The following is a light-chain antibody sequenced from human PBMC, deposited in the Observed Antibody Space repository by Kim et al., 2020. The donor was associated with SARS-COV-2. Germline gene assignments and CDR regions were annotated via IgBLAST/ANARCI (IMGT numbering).Light chain of an antibody. J-gene: IGLJ3*02. Sequence: GQTVKITGHGDSLKTSYATWYQQKPGQAPVLVLYGKDNRPSGIPDRFSGASSSNTGSLTITGAQAEDEADYYCSSRDTTNSHVVFGGGTQLTV. V-gene: IGLV3-19*01. CDR3: SSRDTTNSHVV. CDR2: GKD. CDR1: SLKTSY.